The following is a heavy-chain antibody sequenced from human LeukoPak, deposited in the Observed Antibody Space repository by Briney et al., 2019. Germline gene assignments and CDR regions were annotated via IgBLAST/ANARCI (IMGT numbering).Heavy chain of an antibody. CDR1: GGSISSSNYY. D-gene: IGHD1-1*01. J-gene: IGHJ4*02. V-gene: IGHV4-39*02. Sequence: SETLSLTCTVSGGSISSSNYYWGWIRQPPGKGLEWIGTIYYRGSAYYNPSLKSRVTISVDTSKNQFSLRLSSVTPEDTAVYYCTRDGIRVLDYWGQGILVTVSS. CDR2: IYYRGSA. CDR3: TRDGIRVLDY.